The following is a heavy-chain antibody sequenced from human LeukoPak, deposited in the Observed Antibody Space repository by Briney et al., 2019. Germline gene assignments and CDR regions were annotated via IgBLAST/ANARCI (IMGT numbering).Heavy chain of an antibody. CDR3: ASQYCTNGVCYHSSDY. CDR2: IRYDGSNK. CDR1: GFTFSSYG. V-gene: IGHV3-30*02. D-gene: IGHD2-8*01. Sequence: GGSLRLSCAASGFTFSSYGMHWVRQAPGKGLEWVAFIRYDGSNKYYADSVKGRFTISRDNSKNTLYLQMNSLRAEDTAVYYCASQYCTNGVCYHSSDYWGQGTLVTVSS. J-gene: IGHJ4*02.